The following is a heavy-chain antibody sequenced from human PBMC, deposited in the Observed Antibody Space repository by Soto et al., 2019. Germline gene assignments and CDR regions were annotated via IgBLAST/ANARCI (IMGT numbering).Heavy chain of an antibody. CDR3: AQSLRDYGLGRERAHYFDP. V-gene: IGHV2-5*02. CDR1: GFSLSTTGVG. CDR2: IYWDDDK. D-gene: IGHD3-10*01. Sequence: QITLKESGPTLVRPTQTLTLTCTFSGFSLSTTGVGVGWIRQPPGKSLEWLALIYWDDDKRYSPSLKSRLTITKDTSKNEVILTMTNMDPVDTATYYCAQSLRDYGLGRERAHYFDPWGQGTLVTVSS. J-gene: IGHJ5*02.